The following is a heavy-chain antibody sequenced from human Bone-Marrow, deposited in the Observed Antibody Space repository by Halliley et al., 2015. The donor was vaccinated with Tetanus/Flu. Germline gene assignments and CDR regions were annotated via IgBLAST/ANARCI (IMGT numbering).Heavy chain of an antibody. V-gene: IGHV4-61*09. CDR3: AKDKYDASGDLYFFYY. J-gene: IGHJ4*02. D-gene: IGHD3-22*01. Sequence: IGHVYPRGSTGYNPTLKSRVTISADTAKNQVSLKVNAVTAADTAVYYCAKDKYDASGDLYFFYYWGQGTLVTVAS. CDR2: VYPRGST.